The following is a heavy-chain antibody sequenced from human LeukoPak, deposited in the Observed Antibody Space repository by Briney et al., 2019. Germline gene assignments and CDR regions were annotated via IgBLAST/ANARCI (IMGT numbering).Heavy chain of an antibody. CDR2: IFFSVIR. CDR1: GGSISNHY. V-gene: IGHV4-59*11. CDR3: ARYMLGYYYGSGNYGSFDT. Sequence: SETLSLTCTLPGGSISNHYWTWIRPSPGKGLEWIGYIFFSVIRDYNPALRRRVAMCVDTSNNQISLKLNSLTAADPAVYYCARYMLGYYYGSGNYGSFDTWGQGTLVTVSS. D-gene: IGHD3-10*01. J-gene: IGHJ5*02.